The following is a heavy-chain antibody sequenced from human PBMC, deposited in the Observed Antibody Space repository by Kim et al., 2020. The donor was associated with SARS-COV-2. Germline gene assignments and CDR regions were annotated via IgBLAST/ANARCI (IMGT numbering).Heavy chain of an antibody. V-gene: IGHV3-33*01. J-gene: IGHJ6*02. CDR3: AWEARAYYYGMDV. Sequence: GGSLRLSCAASGFTFSSYGMHWVRQAPGKGLEWVAVIWYDGSNKYYADSVKGRFTISRDNSKNTLYLQMNSLRAEDTAVYYCAWEARAYYYGMDVWGQGTTVTVSS. CDR1: GFTFSSYG. CDR2: IWYDGSNK.